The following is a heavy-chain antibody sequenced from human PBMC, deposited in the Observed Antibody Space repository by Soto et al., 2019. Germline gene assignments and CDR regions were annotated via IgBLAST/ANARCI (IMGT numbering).Heavy chain of an antibody. Sequence: GASVKVSCKASGYTFTSYGISWVRQAPGQGLEWMGWISAYNGNTNYAQKLQGRVTMTTDTSTGTAHMELRSLRSDDTAVYYCARDSPVGLGYCSGGSCYRWFDPWGQGTLVTVSS. CDR1: GYTFTSYG. V-gene: IGHV1-18*01. CDR3: ARDSPVGLGYCSGGSCYRWFDP. D-gene: IGHD2-15*01. CDR2: ISAYNGNT. J-gene: IGHJ5*02.